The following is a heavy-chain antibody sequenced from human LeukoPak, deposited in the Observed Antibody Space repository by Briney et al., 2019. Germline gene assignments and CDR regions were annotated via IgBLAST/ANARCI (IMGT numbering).Heavy chain of an antibody. Sequence: GASVKVSCKASGYTFTSYDINCVRQATGQGLEWMGWMNPNSGNTGYAQKFQGRVTMTEDTSTDTAYMELSSLRSEDTAVYYCATDPRGEDYWGQGTLVTVSS. D-gene: IGHD3-16*01. J-gene: IGHJ4*02. CDR2: MNPNSGNT. CDR3: ATDPRGEDY. CDR1: GYTFTSYD. V-gene: IGHV1-8*01.